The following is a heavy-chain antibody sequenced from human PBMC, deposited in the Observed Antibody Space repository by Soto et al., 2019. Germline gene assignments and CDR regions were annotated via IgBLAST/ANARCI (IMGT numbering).Heavy chain of an antibody. CDR3: ARRWGSGWPLGAYYYYGMDV. CDR1: GGSISSSSYY. D-gene: IGHD6-19*01. V-gene: IGHV4-39*01. J-gene: IGHJ6*02. CDR2: IYYSGST. Sequence: PSETLSLTCTVSGGSISSSSYYWGWIRQPPGKGLEWIGSIYYSGSTYYNPSLKSRVTISVNRSKNQFSLKLSSVTAADTAVYYCARRWGSGWPLGAYYYYGMDVWGQGTKVTVSS.